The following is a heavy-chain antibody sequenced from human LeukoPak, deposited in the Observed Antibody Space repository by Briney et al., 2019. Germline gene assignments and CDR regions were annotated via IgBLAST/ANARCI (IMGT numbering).Heavy chain of an antibody. Sequence: SDTLSLTCTVSGGSISSGGYYWSWIRQHPGKGLAWIGYIYYSGSTYYNPSLKNRVTISVDTSKNQFSLKLSSVTAADTAVYYCARDRDGPTGYSYGVDYWGQGTLVTVSS. D-gene: IGHD5-18*01. CDR1: GGSISSGGYY. V-gene: IGHV4-31*03. J-gene: IGHJ4*02. CDR2: IYYSGST. CDR3: ARDRDGPTGYSYGVDY.